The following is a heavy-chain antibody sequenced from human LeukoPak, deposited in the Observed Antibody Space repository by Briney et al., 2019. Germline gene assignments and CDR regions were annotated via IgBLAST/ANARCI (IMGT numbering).Heavy chain of an antibody. CDR2: IYYSGST. V-gene: IGHV4-39*01. D-gene: IGHD5-24*01. Sequence: SETLSLTCTVSGGSISSSSYYWGWIRQPPGKGLEWIGSIYYSGSTYYNPSLKGRVTISVDTSKNQFSLKLSSVTAADTAVYYCASIKRWLQFRFPDYWGQGTLVTVSS. J-gene: IGHJ4*02. CDR3: ASIKRWLQFRFPDY. CDR1: GGSISSSSYY.